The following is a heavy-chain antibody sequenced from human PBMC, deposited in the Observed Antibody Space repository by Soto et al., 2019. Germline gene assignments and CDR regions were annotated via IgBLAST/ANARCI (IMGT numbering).Heavy chain of an antibody. Sequence: ASVKVSCKASGYTLTSYYMHWLRQAPGQGLEWMGIINPTDESPDYAQKFRGRVTITRDTSTSTVYMELRSLRSEDTAVYFCARGVNLGPDFWGQGTLVTVSS. V-gene: IGHV1-46*01. CDR1: GYTLTSYY. CDR2: INPTDESP. J-gene: IGHJ4*02. D-gene: IGHD3-10*01. CDR3: ARGVNLGPDF.